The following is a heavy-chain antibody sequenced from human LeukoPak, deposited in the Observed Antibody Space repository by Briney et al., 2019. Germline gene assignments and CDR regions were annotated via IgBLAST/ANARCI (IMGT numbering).Heavy chain of an antibody. J-gene: IGHJ4*02. V-gene: IGHV3-21*01. CDR1: GFTFSSYS. CDR3: ARDSPRLTQRFDY. D-gene: IGHD2-2*01. Sequence: GGSLRLSCAASGFTFSSYSMNWVRQAPGKGLEWVSSISSSSSYIYYADSVKGRFTISRDNAKNSLYLQMNSLRAEDTAVYYCARDSPRLTQRFDYWGQGTLVTVSS. CDR2: ISSSSSYI.